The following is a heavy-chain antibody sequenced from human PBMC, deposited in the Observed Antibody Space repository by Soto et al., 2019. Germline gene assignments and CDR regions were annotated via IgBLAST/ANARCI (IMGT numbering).Heavy chain of an antibody. V-gene: IGHV5-51*01. Sequence: GESLKISCKGSGYSFTSYWIGWVRQMPGKGLEWMGIIYPGDSDTRYSPSFQGQVTISADKSISTAYLQWSSLKASDTAMYYFATSGYYYCYGMDVWGRGTTVTVSS. CDR1: GYSFTSYW. CDR3: ATSGYYYCYGMDV. J-gene: IGHJ6*02. CDR2: IYPGDSDT. D-gene: IGHD3-10*01.